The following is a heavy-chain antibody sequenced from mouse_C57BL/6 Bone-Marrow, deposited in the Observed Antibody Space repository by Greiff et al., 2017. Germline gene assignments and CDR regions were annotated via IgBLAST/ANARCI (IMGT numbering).Heavy chain of an antibody. CDR3: AREVGDY. V-gene: IGHV1-18*01. Sequence: VQLKESGPELVKPGASVKIPCKASGYTFTDSNMDWVKQSHGKSLEWIGDINPNNGGTIYNQKFKGKATLTVDKSASTAYMELRSLTSEDTAVYYCAREVGDYWGQGTTLTVSS. J-gene: IGHJ2*01. CDR2: INPNNGGT. CDR1: GYTFTDSN. D-gene: IGHD1-1*02.